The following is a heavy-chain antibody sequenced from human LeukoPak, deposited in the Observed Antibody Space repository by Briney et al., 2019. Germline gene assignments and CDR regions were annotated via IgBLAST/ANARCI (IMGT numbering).Heavy chain of an antibody. J-gene: IGHJ3*02. CDR2: ISGSGSGT. CDR1: GFTFSSYA. CDR3: ARESSSGWDLLAFDI. D-gene: IGHD6-19*01. Sequence: GGSLRLSCAASGFTFSSYAMSWVRQAPGKGLEWVSVISGSGSGTYYADSVKGRFTISRDNAKNSLYLQMNSLRAEDTAVYYCARESSSGWDLLAFDIWGQGTMVTVSS. V-gene: IGHV3-23*01.